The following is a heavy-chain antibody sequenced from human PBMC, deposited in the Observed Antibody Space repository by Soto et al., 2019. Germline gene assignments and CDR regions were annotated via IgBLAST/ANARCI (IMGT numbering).Heavy chain of an antibody. D-gene: IGHD3-22*01. CDR1: GGTFSSYT. CDR2: IIPILGIA. Sequence: QVQLVQSGAEVKKPGSSVKVSCKASGGTFSSYTISWVRQAPGQGLEWMGRIIPILGIANYAQKFQGRVTITADKSTSTAYMELSSMGSEDTGVYYCARGSAYYYDCRGRADAFDIWGQGTMVTGSS. J-gene: IGHJ3*02. CDR3: ARGSAYYYDCRGRADAFDI. V-gene: IGHV1-69*02.